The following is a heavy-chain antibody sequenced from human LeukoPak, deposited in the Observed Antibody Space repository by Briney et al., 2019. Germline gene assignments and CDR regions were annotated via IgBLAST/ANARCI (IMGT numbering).Heavy chain of an antibody. CDR3: ARRVAIFGFDY. D-gene: IGHD3-3*01. Sequence: SETLSLTCTVSGGSINSSTYYWGWIRQPPGKGLEWIGHIYSSGSTYYNPSLKGRVAISVDTSKNQFSLKLSSVTASDTAVYYCARRVAIFGFDYWGQGTPVTVSS. J-gene: IGHJ4*02. CDR2: IYSSGST. CDR1: GGSINSSTYY. V-gene: IGHV4-39*01.